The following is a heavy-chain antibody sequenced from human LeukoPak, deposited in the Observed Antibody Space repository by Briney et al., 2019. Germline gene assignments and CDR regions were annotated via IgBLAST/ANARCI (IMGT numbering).Heavy chain of an antibody. V-gene: IGHV3-30-3*01. CDR3: ARADALTFLPEGGGIDY. D-gene: IGHD3-16*01. CDR2: ISYDGSNK. Sequence: GSLRPSCAASGFTFSSFAMHWVRQAPGQGLGGVAVISYDGSNKYYADSVKGRFTISRDNSKNTLYLQMNSLRAEDTAVYYCARADALTFLPEGGGIDYWGQGTLVTVSS. J-gene: IGHJ4*02. CDR1: GFTFSSFA.